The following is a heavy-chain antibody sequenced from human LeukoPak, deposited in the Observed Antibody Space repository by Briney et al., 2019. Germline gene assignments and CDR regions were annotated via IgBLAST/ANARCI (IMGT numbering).Heavy chain of an antibody. D-gene: IGHD3-3*01. CDR3: ARDEYDFWSGYLSQ. CDR1: GGSISSGGYY. V-gene: IGHV4-30-2*01. CDR2: IYHSGST. Sequence: SETLSLTCTVSGGSISSGGYYWSWIRQPPRKGLEWIGYIYHSGSTYYNPSLKSRVTISVDRSKNQFSLKLSSVTAADTAVYYCARDEYDFWSGYLSQWGQGTLVTVSS. J-gene: IGHJ4*02.